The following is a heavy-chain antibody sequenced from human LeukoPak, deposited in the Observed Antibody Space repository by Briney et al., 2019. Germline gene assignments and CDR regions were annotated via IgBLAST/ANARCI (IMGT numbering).Heavy chain of an antibody. J-gene: IGHJ4*02. V-gene: IGHV3-30*02. CDR1: GFSFSGYG. CDR3: AKDYNNGFQY. Sequence: GGSLRLSCAASGFSFSGYGMHWVRQAPGKGLEWVSVIRCDGSTTSYADSVKGRFTISRDNSKNTLYLQMNSLRAEDTAVYFCAKDYNNGFQYWGQGALVTVSS. CDR2: IRCDGSTT. D-gene: IGHD2-8*01.